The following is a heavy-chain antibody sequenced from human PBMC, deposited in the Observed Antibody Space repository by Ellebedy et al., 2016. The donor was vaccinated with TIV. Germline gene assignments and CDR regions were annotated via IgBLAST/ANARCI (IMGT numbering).Heavy chain of an antibody. J-gene: IGHJ4*02. Sequence: GSLRLSCTVSGYSISSGYSWGWIRQPPGKGLEWIGSIYHSGSTYYNPSLKSRVTISVDTSKNHFSLKLSSVTAADTAVYYCGRAYGDGYNYRYFDYWGQGTLVTVSS. CDR3: GRAYGDGYNYRYFDY. V-gene: IGHV4-38-2*02. CDR1: GYSISSGYS. D-gene: IGHD5-24*01. CDR2: IYHSGST.